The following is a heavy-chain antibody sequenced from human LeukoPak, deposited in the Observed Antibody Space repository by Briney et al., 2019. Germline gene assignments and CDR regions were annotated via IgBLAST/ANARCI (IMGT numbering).Heavy chain of an antibody. CDR1: GYTFTSYY. CDR2: INPSGGST. Sequence: GASVKVSCKASGYTFTSYYMHWVRQARGQGLEWMGIINPSGGSTSYAQKFQGRVTMTRDTSISTAYMELSRLRSDDTAVYYCARDHMPTCSGGNCYPGRRVDPWGQGTLVTVSS. CDR3: ARDHMPTCSGGNCYPGRRVDP. J-gene: IGHJ5*02. V-gene: IGHV1-46*01. D-gene: IGHD2-15*01.